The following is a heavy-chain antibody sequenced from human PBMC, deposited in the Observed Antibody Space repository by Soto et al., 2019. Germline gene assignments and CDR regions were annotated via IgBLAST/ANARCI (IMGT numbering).Heavy chain of an antibody. CDR2: IYWNDDK. Sequence: QITLKESGTTLVKPTQTLTLTCTFSGFSLRTSGVGVGWIRQPPGKALEWLALIYWNDDKRYSPSLKSRLTITKDTSKNQVVLTMTNMDPVDTATYYCAHSPSRYCSSTSCLDVFDIWGQGTMVTVSS. CDR3: AHSPSRYCSSTSCLDVFDI. CDR1: GFSLRTSGVG. V-gene: IGHV2-5*01. D-gene: IGHD2-2*01. J-gene: IGHJ3*02.